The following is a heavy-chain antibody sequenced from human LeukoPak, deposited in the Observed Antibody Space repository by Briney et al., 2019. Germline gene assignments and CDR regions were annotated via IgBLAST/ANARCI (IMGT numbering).Heavy chain of an antibody. CDR2: ISYDGSNK. D-gene: IGHD6-13*01. J-gene: IGHJ4*02. CDR3: AKDREYSSSWSFDY. CDR1: GFTFSSYG. V-gene: IGHV3-30*18. Sequence: GGSLRLSCAASGFTFSSYGMHWVRQAPGEGLEWVAVISYDGSNKYYADSVKGRFTISRDNSKNTLYLQMNSLRAEDTAVYYCAKDREYSSSWSFDYWGQGTLVTVSS.